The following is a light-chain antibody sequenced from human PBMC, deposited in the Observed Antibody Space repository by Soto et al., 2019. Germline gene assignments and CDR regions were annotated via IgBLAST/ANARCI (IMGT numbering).Light chain of an antibody. V-gene: IGLV2-8*01. CDR1: SSDVGGYNY. CDR2: EVS. CDR3: SSYAGSNIFGV. Sequence: QSALTQPPSASESPGQPVTISCTGTSSDVGGYNYVSWYQQHPGKAPKLIIYEVSKRPSGVPDRFSGSKSGNTASLTVSGLQAEDEADYYCSSYAGSNIFGVFGTGTKVTVL. J-gene: IGLJ1*01.